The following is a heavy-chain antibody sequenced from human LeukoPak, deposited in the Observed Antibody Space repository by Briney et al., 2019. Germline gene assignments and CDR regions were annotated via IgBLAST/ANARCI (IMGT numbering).Heavy chain of an antibody. J-gene: IGHJ3*02. CDR2: ISPSGGST. D-gene: IGHD2-8*01. V-gene: IGHV1-18*01. Sequence: ASVKVSCKASGYTFTSYGISWVRQAPGQGPEWMGVISPSGGSTTYAQKFQGRVTLTRDTSTSTAYMELRSLRSDDTAVYYCARVRSSMRAFDIWGQGTMVTVSS. CDR1: GYTFTSYG. CDR3: ARVRSSMRAFDI.